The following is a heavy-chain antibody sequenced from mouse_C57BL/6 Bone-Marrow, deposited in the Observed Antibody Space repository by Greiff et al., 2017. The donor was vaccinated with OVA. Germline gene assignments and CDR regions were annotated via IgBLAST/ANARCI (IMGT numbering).Heavy chain of an antibody. CDR3: ARYYYGNHN. J-gene: IGHJ2*01. V-gene: IGHV1-76*01. CDR2: IYPGDGDT. Sequence: VQLQQSGAELVRPGASVKLSCKASGYTFTDYYINWVKQRPGQGLEWIARIYPGDGDTNYNGKFKGKATLTADKSSSTAYMQLSSLTSEDSAVYFCARYYYGNHNWGQGTTLTVSS. D-gene: IGHD2-1*01. CDR1: GYTFTDYY.